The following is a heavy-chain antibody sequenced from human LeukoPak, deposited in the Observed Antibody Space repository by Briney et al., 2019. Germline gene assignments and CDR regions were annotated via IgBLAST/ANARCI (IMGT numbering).Heavy chain of an antibody. CDR1: GGSFSGYY. CDR3: ARPHDSSGYQQYYYYMDV. J-gene: IGHJ6*03. CDR2: INHSGST. Sequence: SETLSLTCAVYGGSFSGYYWSWIRQPPGKGLEWIGEINHSGSTNYNPSLKSRVTISVDTSKNQFSLKLSSVTAADTAVYYCARPHDSSGYQQYYYYMDVWGKGTTVTVPS. D-gene: IGHD3-22*01. V-gene: IGHV4-34*01.